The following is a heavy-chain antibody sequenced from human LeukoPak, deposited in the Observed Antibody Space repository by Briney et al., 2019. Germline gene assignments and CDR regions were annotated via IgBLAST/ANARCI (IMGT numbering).Heavy chain of an antibody. CDR2: ISGYNGNT. J-gene: IGHJ4*02. Sequence: ASVKVSCKASGYTFTSYGISWVRQAPGQGLEWMGWISGYNGNTNYAQKLQGRVTMTTDTSTSTAYMELRSLRSDDTALYYCAGRWRNYVRYWGQGTLVTVSS. CDR3: AGRWRNYVRY. CDR1: GYTFTSYG. V-gene: IGHV1-18*01.